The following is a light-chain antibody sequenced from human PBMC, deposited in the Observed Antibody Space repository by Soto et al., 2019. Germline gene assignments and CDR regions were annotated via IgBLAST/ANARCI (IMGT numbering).Light chain of an antibody. CDR2: EVV. J-gene: IGLJ2*01. CDR1: SSDVGGFKH. V-gene: IGLV2-8*01. Sequence: QSALTQPPSASGSPGQSVTISCTGTSSDVGGFKHVSWYQQHPNKAPKLMMYEVVKRPSGVPARFSGSKSGNTASLTVSGLQAEDEANYYCSSYADSNSLMIFGGGTKVTV. CDR3: SSYADSNSLMI.